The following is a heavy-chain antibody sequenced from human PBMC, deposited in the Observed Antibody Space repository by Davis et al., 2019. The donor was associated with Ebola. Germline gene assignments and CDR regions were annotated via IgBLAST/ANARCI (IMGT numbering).Heavy chain of an antibody. J-gene: IGHJ4*02. Sequence: GGSLRLSCAASGFTFSSYGMHWVRQAPGKGLEWVANIKQDGSEKFYVDSVKGRFTMSRDNAKNSLYLQMNSPRADDTAVYYCARVPYSSSSFDYWGQGTLVTVSS. V-gene: IGHV3-7*01. CDR1: GFTFSSYG. CDR3: ARVPYSSSSFDY. CDR2: IKQDGSEK. D-gene: IGHD6-6*01.